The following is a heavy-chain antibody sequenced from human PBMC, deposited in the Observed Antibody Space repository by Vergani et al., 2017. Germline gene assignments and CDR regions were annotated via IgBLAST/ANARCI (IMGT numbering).Heavy chain of an antibody. D-gene: IGHD1-7*01. V-gene: IGHV3-7*01. CDR1: GFIFSSYW. CDR3: ARGNSLGSY. Sequence: DVQLVESGGTLVQPGGSLRLSCAASGFIFSSYWMHWVRQAPGKGLEWVAAIKEDGSEKQYVDSVKGRFTISRDNAKKSLYLQMNSLRGEDTAVYYCARGNSLGSYWGQGTLVTVSS. J-gene: IGHJ4*02. CDR2: IKEDGSEK.